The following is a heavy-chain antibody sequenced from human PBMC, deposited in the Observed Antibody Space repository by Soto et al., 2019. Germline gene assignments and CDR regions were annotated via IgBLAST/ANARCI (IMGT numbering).Heavy chain of an antibody. D-gene: IGHD3-22*01. J-gene: IGHJ4*02. CDR3: ARDGYYDSSGYRSDFDY. Sequence: QVQLVQSGAEVKKPGASVKVSCKASGYTFTSYGISWVRQAPGQGLEWMGWISAYNGNTNYAQKLQGRVPMTTDTSTSTAYMELRSLRSDDTAVYYCARDGYYDSSGYRSDFDYWGQGTLVTVSS. CDR1: GYTFTSYG. CDR2: ISAYNGNT. V-gene: IGHV1-18*01.